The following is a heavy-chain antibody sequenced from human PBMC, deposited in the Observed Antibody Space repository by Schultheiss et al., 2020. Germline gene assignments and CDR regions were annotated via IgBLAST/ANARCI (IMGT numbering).Heavy chain of an antibody. V-gene: IGHV3-53*05. CDR3: ASAYGSGSYTLYYYYYGMDV. J-gene: IGHJ6*02. CDR1: GFTVTNNY. D-gene: IGHD3-10*01. Sequence: GGSLRLSCAASGFTVTNNYMSWVRQAPGKGLEWVSILYSGGSTFYADSVKGRFTISRDNSKNTLYLQMNSLRAEDTAVYYCASAYGSGSYTLYYYYYGMDVWGQGTTVTVSS. CDR2: LYSGGST.